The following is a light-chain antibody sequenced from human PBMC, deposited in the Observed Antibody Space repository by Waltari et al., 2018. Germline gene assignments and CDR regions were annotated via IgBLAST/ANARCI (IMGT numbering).Light chain of an antibody. CDR3: QQYYDTPYS. J-gene: IGKJ2*03. CDR1: PSVLYSSNSKNY. Sequence: DIVMTQSPDSLAVSLGERATLTCQPSPSVLYSSNSKNYLAWYQQKPGQPPKLLIYWASTRESGVPDRFSGSGSGTDFTLAISSLQAEDVAVYYCQQYYDTPYSFGQGTKLEIK. V-gene: IGKV4-1*01. CDR2: WAS.